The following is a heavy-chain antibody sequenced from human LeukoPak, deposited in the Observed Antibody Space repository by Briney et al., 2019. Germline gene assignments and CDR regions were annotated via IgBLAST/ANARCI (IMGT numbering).Heavy chain of an antibody. CDR2: ISAYNGNT. Sequence: ASVKVSCKASGYTFTSYGISWVRQAPGQGLEWMGWISAYNGNTNYAQKLQGRVTMTTDTSTSTAYMELRSLRSDDTAVYCCARAGDYDYVWGSYRPFDYWGQGTLVTVSS. CDR3: ARAGDYDYVWGSYRPFDY. V-gene: IGHV1-18*01. CDR1: GYTFTSYG. D-gene: IGHD3-16*02. J-gene: IGHJ4*02.